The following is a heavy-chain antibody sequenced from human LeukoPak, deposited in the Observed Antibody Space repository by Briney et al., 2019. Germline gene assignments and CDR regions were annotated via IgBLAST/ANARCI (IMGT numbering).Heavy chain of an antibody. CDR1: GYTLTELS. CDR2: FDPEDGET. J-gene: IGHJ6*02. Sequence: ASVKVSCKVSGYTLTELSMHWVRQAPGKGLEWMGGFDPEDGETIYAQKFQGRVTMTEDTSTDTAYMELSSLRSEDTAVYYCATGDPGYCSGGSCYSYYYYYGMDVWGQGTTVTVSS. CDR3: ATGDPGYCSGGSCYSYYYYYGMDV. V-gene: IGHV1-24*01. D-gene: IGHD2-15*01.